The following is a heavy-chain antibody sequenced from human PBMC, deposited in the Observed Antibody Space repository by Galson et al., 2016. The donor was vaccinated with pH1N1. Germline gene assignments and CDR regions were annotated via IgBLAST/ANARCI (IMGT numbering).Heavy chain of an antibody. CDR3: AKPIYGSGGFDP. CDR1: GFTFSSYG. V-gene: IGHV3-30*18. CDR2: ISYGGSKK. Sequence: SLRLSCAASGFTFSSYGMHWVRQAPGKGLEWVAVISYGGSKKYYADSVKGRFTISRDNPKNTQYLQMNSLRAEDTAVYYCAKPIYGSGGFDPWGQGTLVTVSS. D-gene: IGHD3-10*01. J-gene: IGHJ5*02.